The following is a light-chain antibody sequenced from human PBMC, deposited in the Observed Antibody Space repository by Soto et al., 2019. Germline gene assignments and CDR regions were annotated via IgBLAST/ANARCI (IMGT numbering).Light chain of an antibody. Sequence: SVVPQARSVCGSPGPRDTIYCTGSSSNIGAGYDVHWYQQLPGTAPKLLIYGNSNRPSGVPDRFSGSKSGTSASLAITGLQAEDEADYYCQSYDSSLSGSQVFGTGTKVTVL. CDR2: GNS. CDR1: SSNIGAGYD. V-gene: IGLV1-40*01. J-gene: IGLJ1*01. CDR3: QSYDSSLSGSQV.